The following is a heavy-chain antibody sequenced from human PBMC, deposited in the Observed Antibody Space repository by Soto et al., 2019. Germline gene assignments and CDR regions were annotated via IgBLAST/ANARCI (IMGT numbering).Heavy chain of an antibody. V-gene: IGHV4-39*01. CDR1: GGSISSSSYY. Sequence: SSETLSLTCTVSGGSISSSSYYWGWIRQPPGKGLEWIGSIYYSGSTYYNPSLKSRVTISVDTSKNQFFLKLSSVTAADTAVYYCARLSSGGGDYYYGMDVWGQGTTVTVSS. CDR2: IYYSGST. CDR3: ARLSSGGGDYYYGMDV. J-gene: IGHJ6*02. D-gene: IGHD6-19*01.